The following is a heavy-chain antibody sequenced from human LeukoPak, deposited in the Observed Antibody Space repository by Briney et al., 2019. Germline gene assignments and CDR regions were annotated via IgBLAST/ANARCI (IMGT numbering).Heavy chain of an antibody. D-gene: IGHD3-16*02. CDR3: ARNYYDYVWGSYRYFDY. CDR1: GGSISSSSYY. Sequence: PSETLSLTCTVSGGSISSSSYYWGWIRQPPGKGLEWIGSIYYSGSTYYNPSLKSRVTISVDTSKNQFSLKLSSVTAADTAVYYCARNYYDYVWGSYRYFDYWGQGTLVTVSS. CDR2: IYYSGST. J-gene: IGHJ4*02. V-gene: IGHV4-39*01.